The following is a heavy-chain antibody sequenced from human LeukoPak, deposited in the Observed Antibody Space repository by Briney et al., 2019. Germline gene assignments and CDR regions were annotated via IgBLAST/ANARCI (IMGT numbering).Heavy chain of an antibody. CDR1: GFTFSDYY. Sequence: GGSLRLSCVVSGFTFSDYYMSWLRQAPGKGLEWVSTISGSSTSTYYADSVKGRFTISRDNSENALSLQMNSLRAEDTAVYYCAKLGQLVPENWGQGALVTVSS. D-gene: IGHD6-6*01. CDR2: ISGSSTST. J-gene: IGHJ4*02. V-gene: IGHV3-23*01. CDR3: AKLGQLVPEN.